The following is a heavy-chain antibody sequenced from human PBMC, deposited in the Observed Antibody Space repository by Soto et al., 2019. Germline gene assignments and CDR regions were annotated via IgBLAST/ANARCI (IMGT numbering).Heavy chain of an antibody. CDR1: GFTFSSYG. Sequence: PGGSLRLSCAASGFTFSSYGMHWVRQAPGKGLEWVAVIWYDGSNKYYADSVKGRFTISRDNSKNTLYLQMNSLRAEDTAVYYCARDGTAARQERNWYFDLWGRGTLVTVSS. J-gene: IGHJ2*01. CDR3: ARDGTAARQERNWYFDL. V-gene: IGHV3-33*01. CDR2: IWYDGSNK. D-gene: IGHD6-6*01.